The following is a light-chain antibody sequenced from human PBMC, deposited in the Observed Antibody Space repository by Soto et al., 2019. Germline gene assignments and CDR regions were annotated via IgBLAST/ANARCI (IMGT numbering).Light chain of an antibody. CDR2: GAS. CDR3: QQYSSSAT. Sequence: EIVLTQSPGTLSLSPGERATLSCRASQSVSSSYLAWYQQKPGQAPRLLIDGASSRATGIPDRFSGSGSGTDFTLTISRLEPEDFAVYYCQQYSSSATFGGGTKVEIK. J-gene: IGKJ4*01. V-gene: IGKV3-20*01. CDR1: QSVSSSY.